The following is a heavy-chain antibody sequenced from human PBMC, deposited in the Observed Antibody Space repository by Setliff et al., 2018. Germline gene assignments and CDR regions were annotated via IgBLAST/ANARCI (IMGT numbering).Heavy chain of an antibody. CDR3: ARDSVLRYFDWLLYTPDAFDI. V-gene: IGHV1-2*06. Sequence: ASVKVSCKASGYTFSGYYMHWVRQAPGQGLEWMGRINPNSGGTNYAQKFQGRVTMTSDSFISTAYMELSGLRSDDTAVYFCARDSVLRYFDWLLYTPDAFDIWGQGTMVTVSS. CDR1: GYTFSGYY. D-gene: IGHD3-9*01. CDR2: INPNSGGT. J-gene: IGHJ3*02.